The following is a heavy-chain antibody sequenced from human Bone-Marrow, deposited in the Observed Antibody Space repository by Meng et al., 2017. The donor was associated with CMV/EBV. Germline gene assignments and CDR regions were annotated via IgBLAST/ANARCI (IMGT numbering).Heavy chain of an antibody. CDR3: VRLPHVLRFLEWLPSRGYYFDY. Sequence: ASVKVSCKASGGTFDNYMINWVRQAPGQGLEWMGWISAYNGNTNYAQKLQGRVTMTTDTSTSTAYMELRSLRSDDTAVYYCVRLPHVLRFLEWLPSRGYYFDYWGQGTLVTVSS. J-gene: IGHJ4*02. D-gene: IGHD3-3*01. CDR2: ISAYNGNT. CDR1: GGTFDNYM. V-gene: IGHV1-18*04.